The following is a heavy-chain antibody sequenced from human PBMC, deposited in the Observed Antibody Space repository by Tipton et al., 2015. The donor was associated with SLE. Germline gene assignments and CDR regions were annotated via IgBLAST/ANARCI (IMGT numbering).Heavy chain of an antibody. CDR1: GLTVSSNY. J-gene: IGHJ4*02. Sequence: SLRLSCAASGLTVSSNYMSWVRQAPGKGLEWVSVIYSGGSTYYAESVKGRFTISRDNSKNTLYLQMNSLRADDTAVYYCARDGPLGYFDYWGQGTLVTVSS. V-gene: IGHV3-66*01. D-gene: IGHD6-13*01. CDR2: IYSGGST. CDR3: ARDGPLGYFDY.